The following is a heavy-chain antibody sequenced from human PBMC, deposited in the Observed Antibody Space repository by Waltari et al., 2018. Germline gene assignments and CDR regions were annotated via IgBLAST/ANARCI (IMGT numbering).Heavy chain of an antibody. CDR1: GDSIRSSSYY. CDR2: IYYSGST. CDR3: ARVHTSSGHPYNWFDP. J-gene: IGHJ5*02. D-gene: IGHD3-22*01. Sequence: QLQLQESGPGLVEPSETLSLTCTVSGDSIRSSSYYWGWIRPPPGEGLEWIGYIYYSGSTYYSPSLKSRVTISVDTSKNQFSLRLRSVTAADTAVYYCARVHTSSGHPYNWFDPWGQGTLVTVSS. V-gene: IGHV4-39*07.